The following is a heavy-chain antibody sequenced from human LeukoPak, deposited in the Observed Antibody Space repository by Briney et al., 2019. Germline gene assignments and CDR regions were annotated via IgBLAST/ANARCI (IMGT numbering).Heavy chain of an antibody. CDR3: ARQGKGSYRSAWYAFHY. V-gene: IGHV3-53*01. CDR2: IYSGGDT. Sequence: GGSLRLSCAASGFNVRSNYMSWVRQVPGKGLEWVSVIYSGGDTHYADPVKGRFTVSRDNNKNTLFLQMNSLKAEDTAIYYCARQGKGSYRSAWYAFHYWGQGTPVTVSS. J-gene: IGHJ4*02. D-gene: IGHD6-19*01. CDR1: GFNVRSNY.